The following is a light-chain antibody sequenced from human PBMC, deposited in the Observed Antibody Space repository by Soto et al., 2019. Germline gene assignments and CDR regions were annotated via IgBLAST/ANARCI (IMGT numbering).Light chain of an antibody. CDR2: AAS. V-gene: IGKV1-27*01. CDR1: QGIRNF. CDR3: QKYSSVPV. Sequence: DIQMTQSPPSLSASVGDRVTITCQASQGIRNFVAWYQQKPGKAPKLLIYAASTLQSGVPSRFSGSGSGTDFTLTINSLQHEDVATYSCQKYSSVPVFGPGTKVEIK. J-gene: IGKJ3*01.